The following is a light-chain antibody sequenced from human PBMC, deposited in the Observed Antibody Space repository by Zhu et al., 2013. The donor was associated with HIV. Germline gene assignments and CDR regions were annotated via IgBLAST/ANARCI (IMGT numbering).Light chain of an antibody. CDR3: QQYGSSPRS. Sequence: DIVLTQSPGTLSLSPGDTATLSCRASQSVIANYLAWYQQKPGQAPRVLIYDGSNRAAGIPDRFSGSGSGTDFSLTISRLEPEDFAVYYCQQYGSSPRSFGQGTRLEIK. J-gene: IGKJ2*03. V-gene: IGKV3-20*01. CDR2: DGS. CDR1: QSVIANY.